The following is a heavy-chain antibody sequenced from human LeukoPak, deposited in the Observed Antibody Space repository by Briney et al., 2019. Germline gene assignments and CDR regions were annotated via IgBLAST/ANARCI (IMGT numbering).Heavy chain of an antibody. V-gene: IGHV1-18*01. CDR1: GYTFTSYG. Sequence: ASVKVSCKASGYTFTSYGISWVRQAPGQGLEWMGWISAYNGNTNYAQKLQGRVTMTTDTSTSTAYMELRSLRSDDTAVYYCAVALLVWGSYRNAYFDYWGQGTLVTVSS. CDR3: AVALLVWGSYRNAYFDY. J-gene: IGHJ4*02. D-gene: IGHD3-16*02. CDR2: ISAYNGNT.